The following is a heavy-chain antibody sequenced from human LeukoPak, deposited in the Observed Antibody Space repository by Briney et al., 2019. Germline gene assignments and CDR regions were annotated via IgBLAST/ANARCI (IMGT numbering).Heavy chain of an antibody. J-gene: IGHJ4*02. CDR2: IRSKAYGGTT. CDR3: TREYRKRKDDY. Sequence: GXSLRLSCTASGFTFGDYAMSWFRQAPGKGLEWVGFIRSKAYGGTTEYAASVKGRFTISRDDSKSIAYLQMNSLKTEDTAVYYCTREYRKRKDDYWGQGTLVTVSS. V-gene: IGHV3-49*03. CDR1: GFTFGDYA. D-gene: IGHD1-14*01.